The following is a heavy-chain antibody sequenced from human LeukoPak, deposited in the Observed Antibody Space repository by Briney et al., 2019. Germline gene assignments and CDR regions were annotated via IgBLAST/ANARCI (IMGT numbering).Heavy chain of an antibody. CDR2: MIPILGIA. Sequence: ASVKVSCKASGGTFSSYAISWVRQAPGQGLEWMGRMIPILGIANYAQKFQGRVTITADKSTSTAYMELSSLRSEDTAVYYCASTPNWNDASRWFDPWGQGTLVTVSS. D-gene: IGHD1-20*01. V-gene: IGHV1-69*04. CDR3: ASTPNWNDASRWFDP. CDR1: GGTFSSYA. J-gene: IGHJ5*02.